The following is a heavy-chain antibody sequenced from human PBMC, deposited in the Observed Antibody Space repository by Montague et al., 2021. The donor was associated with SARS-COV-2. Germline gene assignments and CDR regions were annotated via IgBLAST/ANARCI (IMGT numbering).Heavy chain of an antibody. CDR3: AGALSASYSVGGDSFDI. J-gene: IGHJ3*02. D-gene: IGHD5/OR15-5a*01. Sequence: SLRLSCAASGYIFTNHGMHWVRQAAGKGLEWVALISYEGSKKSYADSVKGRFTVSRDNSKNTLYLQMDSLRTEDTAVYYCAGALSASYSVGGDSFDIWGQGTMVTVSS. CDR1: GYIFTNHG. CDR2: ISYEGSKK. V-gene: IGHV3-30*03.